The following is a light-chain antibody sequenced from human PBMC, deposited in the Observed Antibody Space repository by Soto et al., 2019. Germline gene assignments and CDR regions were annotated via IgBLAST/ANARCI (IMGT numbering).Light chain of an antibody. V-gene: IGKV3-11*01. CDR1: QSVSSY. CDR2: DAS. CDR3: QQRSNWPSIT. Sequence: EIVLTQSPATLSLSPGERATLSCRASQSVSSYLAWYQQKPGQAPRLLIYDASNRATGIPARFSGSGSGTYFTLTINSLEPEDSAVYYCQQRSNWPSITFGQGTRLEIK. J-gene: IGKJ5*01.